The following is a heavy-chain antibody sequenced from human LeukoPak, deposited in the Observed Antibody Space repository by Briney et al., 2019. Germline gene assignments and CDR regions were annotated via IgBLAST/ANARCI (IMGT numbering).Heavy chain of an antibody. V-gene: IGHV4-59*01. CDR3: ARYARGELDY. CDR2: IYYSGRT. J-gene: IGHJ4*02. D-gene: IGHD3-3*01. Sequence: PSETLSLTCSVSGGSINNYYWSWIRQPPGKGLEWIGYIYYSGRTSYNPSLKSRITISVDTSKNHFSLTLSSVTAADTAVYYCARYARGELDYWGQGTLVTVSS. CDR1: GGSINNYY.